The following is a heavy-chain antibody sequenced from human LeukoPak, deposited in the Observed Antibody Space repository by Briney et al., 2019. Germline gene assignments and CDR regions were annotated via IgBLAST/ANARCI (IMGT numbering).Heavy chain of an antibody. CDR1: GYTFTSYG. J-gene: IGHJ4*02. D-gene: IGHD2-2*01. CDR3: ARDLAEGVVVPAASGY. V-gene: IGHV1-18*01. Sequence: GASVKVSCKASGYTFTSYGISWVRQAPGQGLEWMGWISAYNGNTNYAQKLQGRVTMTTDTSTSTAYMELRSLRSDDTAVYYCARDLAEGVVVPAASGYWGQGTLVTVSS. CDR2: ISAYNGNT.